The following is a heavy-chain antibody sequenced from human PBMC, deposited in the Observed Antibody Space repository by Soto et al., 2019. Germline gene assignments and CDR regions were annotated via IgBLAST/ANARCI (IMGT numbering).Heavy chain of an antibody. CDR2: IYYSGST. CDR3: AREEDIVVEGMPVGAFDI. CDR1: GGSISSGGYY. Sequence: QVQLQESGPGLVKPSQTLSLTCTVSGGSISSGGYYWSWIRQHPGKGLEWIGYIYYSGSTYYNPSLKSRVTISVDTSKNQFALKLSSVTAADTAVYYCAREEDIVVEGMPVGAFDIWGQGTMVTVSS. V-gene: IGHV4-31*03. D-gene: IGHD2-15*01. J-gene: IGHJ3*02.